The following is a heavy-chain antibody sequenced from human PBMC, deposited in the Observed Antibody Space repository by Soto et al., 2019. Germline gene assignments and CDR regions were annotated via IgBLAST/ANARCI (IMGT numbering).Heavy chain of an antibody. V-gene: IGHV4-34*01. D-gene: IGHD6-13*01. J-gene: IGHJ4*02. CDR2: INHSGST. CDR1: GGSFSGYY. CDR3: ARGNRYSSSWYSY. Sequence: QVQLQQWGAGLLKPSETLSLTCAVYGGSFSGYYWSWIRQPPGKGLEWIGEINHSGSTNYNLSLKRRVTISVDTSKNQFSLKLSSVTAADTAVYYCARGNRYSSSWYSYWGQGTLVTVSS.